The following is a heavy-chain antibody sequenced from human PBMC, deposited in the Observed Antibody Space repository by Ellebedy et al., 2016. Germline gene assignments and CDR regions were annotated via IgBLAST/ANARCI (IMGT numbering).Heavy chain of an antibody. CDR1: GGSFSGYY. V-gene: IGHV4-59*01. Sequence: SETLSLTXAVYGGSFSGYYWSWIRQPPGKGLEWIGYIYYSGSTNYNPSLKSRVTISVDTSKNQFSLKLSSVTAADTAVYYCACSGSPTDIDYWGQGTLVTVSS. CDR2: IYYSGST. D-gene: IGHD1-26*01. CDR3: ACSGSPTDIDY. J-gene: IGHJ4*02.